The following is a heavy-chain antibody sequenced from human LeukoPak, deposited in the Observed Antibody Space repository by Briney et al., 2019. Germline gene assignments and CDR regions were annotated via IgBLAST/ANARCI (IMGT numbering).Heavy chain of an antibody. CDR1: GLTVSSSY. CDR2: IYNDGST. V-gene: IGHV3-53*01. CDR3: ARNTLFAFDI. J-gene: IGHJ3*02. Sequence: GGSLRLSRAASGLTVSSSYMSWVRQAPGKGLEWVSIIYNDGSTYYADSMKGRFTVSRDISKNTLYLRVNSLRAEDTAMYYCARNTLFAFDIWGQGTMVTVSS.